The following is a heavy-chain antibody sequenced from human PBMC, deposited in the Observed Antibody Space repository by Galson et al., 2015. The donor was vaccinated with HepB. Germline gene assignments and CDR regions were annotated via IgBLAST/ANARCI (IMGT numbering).Heavy chain of an antibody. CDR2: ISAYNGNT. Sequence: SVKVSCKASGYTFTSYGISWVRQAPGQGLEWMGWISAYNGNTNYAQKLQGRVTMTTDTSTSTAYMELRSLRSDDTAVYYCARDFVPPSYSSGLYYYYGMDVWGQGTTVTVSS. CDR3: ARDFVPPSYSSGLYYYYGMDV. J-gene: IGHJ6*02. D-gene: IGHD6-19*01. V-gene: IGHV1-18*01. CDR1: GYTFTSYG.